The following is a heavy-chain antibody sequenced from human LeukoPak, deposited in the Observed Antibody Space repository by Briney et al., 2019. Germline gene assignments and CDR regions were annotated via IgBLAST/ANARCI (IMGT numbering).Heavy chain of an antibody. Sequence: GGSLRLSCAASRFTFSNYAMSWVRQAPGKGLEWVSYIISSGGSTYFADSVKGRFTISRDNSKNTLYLQMDSLRAEDTAVYYCAKAATPQRYCISNSCFYHFDYWGRGTLVTVSS. V-gene: IGHV3-23*01. CDR1: RFTFSNYA. CDR2: IISSGGST. CDR3: AKAATPQRYCISNSCFYHFDY. D-gene: IGHD2-2*01. J-gene: IGHJ4*02.